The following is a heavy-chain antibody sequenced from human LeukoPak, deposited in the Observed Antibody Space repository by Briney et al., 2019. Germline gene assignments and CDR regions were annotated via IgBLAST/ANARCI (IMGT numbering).Heavy chain of an antibody. CDR1: GFTFSTYW. CDR2: IKQDGSEK. CDR3: ARGLGANSGYDKTDY. J-gene: IGHJ4*02. Sequence: GGSLRLSCAASGFTFSTYWMSWVRQAPGKGLEWVANIKQDGSEKYYVDSVKGRFTISRDNVKNSLYLQMNSLRAEDTAVYYCARGLGANSGYDKTDYWGQGTLVTVSS. V-gene: IGHV3-7*01. D-gene: IGHD5-12*01.